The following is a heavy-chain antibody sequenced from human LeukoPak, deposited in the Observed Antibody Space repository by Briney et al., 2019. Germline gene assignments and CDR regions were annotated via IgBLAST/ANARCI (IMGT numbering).Heavy chain of an antibody. Sequence: SDTLSLTCAVYGAPFSDYYWSWIRHSPGKALEGIGEIDHSGINKCSPSLKSRVTISLDTSKNQFSLDLTSVTAADTAVYYCATSSQLGSYNWFDPWGQGTLVTVSA. D-gene: IGHD6-6*01. CDR3: ATSSQLGSYNWFDP. V-gene: IGHV4-34*01. CDR1: GAPFSDYY. CDR2: IDHSGIN. J-gene: IGHJ5*02.